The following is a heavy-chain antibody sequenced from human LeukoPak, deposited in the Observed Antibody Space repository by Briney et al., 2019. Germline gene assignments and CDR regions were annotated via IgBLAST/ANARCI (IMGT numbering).Heavy chain of an antibody. J-gene: IGHJ4*02. D-gene: IGHD3-10*01. CDR3: ARETMYYYDSGSYHY. CDR1: SGSISSISYE. Sequence: TLSLTCTVSSGSISSISYEWSWIRQPAGKGLEWIARIDNSGSTNHKPSLKSRITISVDTSNSQFSLKLSSLTAADTAVYYCARETMYYYDSGSYHYWGQGTLVTVSS. V-gene: IGHV4-61*02. CDR2: IDNSGST.